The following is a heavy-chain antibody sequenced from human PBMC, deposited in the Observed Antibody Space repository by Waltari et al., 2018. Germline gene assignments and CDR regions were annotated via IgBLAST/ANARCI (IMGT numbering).Heavy chain of an antibody. J-gene: IGHJ4*02. CDR3: ARLLWFGELSQFDY. CDR1: GGSISSSSYY. V-gene: IGHV4-39*01. Sequence: QLQLQESGPGLVKPSETLSLTCTVSGGSISSSSYYWGWIRQPPGKGLEWIGSIYYSGSTSSNPSLTSRVTISVDTSKNHFSLKLSSVTAADTAVYYCARLLWFGELSQFDYWGQGTLVTVSS. D-gene: IGHD3-10*01. CDR2: IYYSGST.